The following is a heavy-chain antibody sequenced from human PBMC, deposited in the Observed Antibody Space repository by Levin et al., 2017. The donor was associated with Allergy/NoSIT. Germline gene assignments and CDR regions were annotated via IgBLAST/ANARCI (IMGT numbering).Heavy chain of an antibody. CDR1: GFTFSSYA. V-gene: IGHV3-30-3*01. CDR2: ISYDGSNK. D-gene: IGHD6-13*01. CDR3: ASGYMEGFCFY. J-gene: IGHJ4*02. Sequence: GESLKISCAASGFTFSSYAMHWVRQAPGKGLEWVAVISYDGSNKYYADSVKGRFTISRDNSKNTLYLQMNSLRAEDTAVYYCASGYMEGFCFYWGQGTLVTVSS.